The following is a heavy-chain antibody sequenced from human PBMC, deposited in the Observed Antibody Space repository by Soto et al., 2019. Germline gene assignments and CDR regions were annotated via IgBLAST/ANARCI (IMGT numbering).Heavy chain of an antibody. Sequence: QVQLVQSGAEVKKPGSSVKVSCKASGGTFSSYAISWVRQAPGQGLEWMGGLIPIFGTANYAQKFQGRVTITADESTSTAYMELSSLRSEDTAVYYCAREGSTYYYGSGSYYPFDYWGQGTLVTVSS. CDR1: GGTFSSYA. CDR3: AREGSTYYYGSGSYYPFDY. V-gene: IGHV1-69*01. D-gene: IGHD3-10*01. J-gene: IGHJ4*02. CDR2: LIPIFGTA.